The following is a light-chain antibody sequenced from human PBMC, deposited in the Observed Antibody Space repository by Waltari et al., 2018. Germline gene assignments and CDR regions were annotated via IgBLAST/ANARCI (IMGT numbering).Light chain of an antibody. CDR3: QQYGSFPYT. V-gene: IGKV3-20*01. Sequence: EIVLTQSPGTLSLSPGERATLSCRASQSVSSSYLAWYQQKPGQAPRPRIYGASSRATGIPDRFSGSGSGTDFTLTISRLEPEDFAVYYCQQYGSFPYTFGQGTKLEIK. J-gene: IGKJ2*01. CDR2: GAS. CDR1: QSVSSSY.